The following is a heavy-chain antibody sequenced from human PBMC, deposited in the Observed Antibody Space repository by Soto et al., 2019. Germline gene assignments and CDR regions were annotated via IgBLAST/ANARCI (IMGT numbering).Heavy chain of an antibody. CDR3: ENGYGSTI. CDR1: GFTFSSYG. D-gene: IGHD3-10*01. J-gene: IGHJ4*02. CDR2: ISSSGSYI. Sequence: GGSLRLSCAASGFTFSSYGMNWVRQAPGKGLEWVSSISSSGSYIYYADSVKGRFTISRDNAKNSLYLQMNSLRAEDTAVYYCENGYGSTIWGQGTLVTVSS. V-gene: IGHV3-21*01.